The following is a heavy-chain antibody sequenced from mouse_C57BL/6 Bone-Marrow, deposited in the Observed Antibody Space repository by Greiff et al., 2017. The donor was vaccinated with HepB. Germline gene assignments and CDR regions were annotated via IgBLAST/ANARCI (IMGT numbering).Heavy chain of an antibody. CDR3: TTDAWFAY. Sequence: VHVKQSGAELVRPGASVKLSCTASGFNIKDDYMHWVKQRPEQGLEWIGWIDPENGDTEYASKFQGKATITADTSSNTAYLQLSSLTSEDTAVYYCTTDAWFAYWGQGTLVTVSA. CDR2: IDPENGDT. V-gene: IGHV14-4*01. J-gene: IGHJ3*01. CDR1: GFNIKDDY.